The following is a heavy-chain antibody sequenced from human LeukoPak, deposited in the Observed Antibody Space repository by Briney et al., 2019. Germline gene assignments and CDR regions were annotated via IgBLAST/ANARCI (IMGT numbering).Heavy chain of an antibody. J-gene: IGHJ4*02. CDR2: INHSGST. Sequence: SETLSLTCAVYSGSLSGYNWSWIRQPPGKGLEWIGEINHSGSTNYNPSLKSRVTISVDTYKNQFSLNLSSVTAADTAVYYCARQHYGDHDYWGQGTLVTVSS. V-gene: IGHV4-34*01. CDR3: ARQHYGDHDY. D-gene: IGHD4-17*01. CDR1: SGSLSGYN.